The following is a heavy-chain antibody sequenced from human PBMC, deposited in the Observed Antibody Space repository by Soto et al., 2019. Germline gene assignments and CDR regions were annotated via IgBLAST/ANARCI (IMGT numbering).Heavy chain of an antibody. Sequence: SETLSLTCTVSGGSISSYYWSWIRQPPGKGLEWIGYIYYSGSTNYNPSLKSRVTISVDTSKNQFSLKLSSVTAADTAVYYCARGQDGDYVDPAFDYWGQGTLVTVSS. CDR3: ARGQDGDYVDPAFDY. CDR2: IYYSGST. D-gene: IGHD4-17*01. J-gene: IGHJ4*02. CDR1: GGSISSYY. V-gene: IGHV4-59*01.